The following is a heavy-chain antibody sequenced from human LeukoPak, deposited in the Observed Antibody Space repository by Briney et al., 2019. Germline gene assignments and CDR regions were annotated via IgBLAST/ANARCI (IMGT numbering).Heavy chain of an antibody. CDR1: GGSISSGDYY. CDR3: ARDGLSGYVYDY. D-gene: IGHD5-12*01. V-gene: IGHV4-30-4*08. Sequence: SQTLSLTCTVSGGSISSGDYYWSWIRQPPGEGLEWIGYIYYSGSTYYNPSLKSRVTISVDTSKNQFSLKLSSVTAADTAVYYCARDGLSGYVYDYWGQGTLVTVSS. J-gene: IGHJ4*02. CDR2: IYYSGST.